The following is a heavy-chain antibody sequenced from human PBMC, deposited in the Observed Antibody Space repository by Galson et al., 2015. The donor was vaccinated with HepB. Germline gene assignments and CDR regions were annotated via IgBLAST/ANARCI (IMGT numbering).Heavy chain of an antibody. CDR2: FDPEEGET. CDR3: VGSGDFHAFYL. CDR1: GSTLNELS. Sequence: SVKVSCKVPGSTLNELSIHWVRQAPGKGLEWVGGFDPEEGETIYAQKFQDTLTMTEDTSTDTVYMELTSLTSEDTAIYFRVGSGDFHAFYLWGQGTMVTVSS. D-gene: IGHD3-10*01. J-gene: IGHJ3*01. V-gene: IGHV1-24*01.